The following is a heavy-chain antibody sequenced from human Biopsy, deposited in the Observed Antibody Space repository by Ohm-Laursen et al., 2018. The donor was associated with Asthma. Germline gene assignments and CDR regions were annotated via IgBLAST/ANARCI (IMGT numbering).Heavy chain of an antibody. Sequence: SGTLSPTCSLSSGSGGYMRSGNYYWGWIRQPPGKGLEWIGSIYYSGTTYYNPSLESRVTVSADTSKNQFSLKLTSVTAADTAVYYCVRGSSSWHHGPFHYYYGLDVWGQGTTVTVSS. J-gene: IGHJ6*02. V-gene: IGHV4-39*01. CDR2: IYYSGTT. D-gene: IGHD6-13*01. CDR1: SGSGGYMRSGNYY. CDR3: VRGSSSWHHGPFHYYYGLDV.